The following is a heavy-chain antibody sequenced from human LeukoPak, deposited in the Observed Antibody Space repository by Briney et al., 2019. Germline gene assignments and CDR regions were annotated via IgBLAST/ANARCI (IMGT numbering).Heavy chain of an antibody. Sequence: ASVKVSCKASGYTFTGYYMHWVRLAPGQGLEWMGWINPNTGGTIYAQNFQGRVTMTRDTSFSTAYMELSRLRSDDTAIYYCASLIAAAGTNVYWGQGTLVTVSS. CDR3: ASLIAAAGTNVY. CDR1: GYTFTGYY. V-gene: IGHV1-2*02. D-gene: IGHD6-13*01. CDR2: INPNTGGT. J-gene: IGHJ4*02.